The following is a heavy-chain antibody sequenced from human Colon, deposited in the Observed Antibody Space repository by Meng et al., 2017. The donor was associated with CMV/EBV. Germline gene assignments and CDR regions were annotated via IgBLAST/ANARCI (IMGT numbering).Heavy chain of an antibody. CDR3: AKSRVGDYSYFDY. CDR2: ITGSGGGP. J-gene: IGHJ4*01. CDR1: GFDFSSYA. V-gene: IGHV3-23*01. Sequence: GSLRLSCAASGFDFSSYAMTWVRQAPGKGLEWVSRITGSGGGPHYADSVKGRFTISRDNSKNTLYLQMSSLRAEDSAVYYCAKSRVGDYSYFDYWGHGTLVTVSS. D-gene: IGHD2-21*01.